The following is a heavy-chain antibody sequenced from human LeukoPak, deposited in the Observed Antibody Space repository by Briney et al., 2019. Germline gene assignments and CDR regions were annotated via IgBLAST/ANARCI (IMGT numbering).Heavy chain of an antibody. CDR3: ARANYHDY. Sequence: PGGSLRLSCAASGFTFSSYWMHWVRQAPGEGLVRVSRINSDGSITIYADSVKVRFTISRDNAKNTLYLQMNSLRAEDTAVYYCARANYHDYWGQGTLVSVSS. CDR1: GFTFSSYW. CDR2: INSDGSIT. J-gene: IGHJ4*02. D-gene: IGHD5-24*01. V-gene: IGHV3-74*01.